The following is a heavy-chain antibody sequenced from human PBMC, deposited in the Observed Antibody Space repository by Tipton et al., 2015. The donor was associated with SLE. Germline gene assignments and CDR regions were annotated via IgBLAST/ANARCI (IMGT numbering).Heavy chain of an antibody. Sequence: GSLRLSCAASGFTFSNAWMSWVSQAPGKGLEWVGRIKSKTDGGTTDYAAPVKGRFTISRDDSKNTLYLQMNSLKTEDTAVYYCTRTTAVYDFWSGYYNFDAFDIWGQGTMVTVSS. CDR2: IKSKTDGGTT. CDR3: TRTTAVYDFWSGYYNFDAFDI. V-gene: IGHV3-15*01. CDR1: GFTFSNAW. J-gene: IGHJ3*02. D-gene: IGHD3-3*01.